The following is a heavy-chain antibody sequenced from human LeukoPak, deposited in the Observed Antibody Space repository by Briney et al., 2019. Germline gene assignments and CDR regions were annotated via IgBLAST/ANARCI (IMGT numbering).Heavy chain of an antibody. CDR1: GYTFTSYG. J-gene: IGHJ4*02. Sequence: ASVKVSCKASGYTFTSYGISWVRQAPGQGLEWMGWISAYNGNTNYAQKFQGRVTITADKSTSTAYMELSSLRSEDTAVYYCAKGGQQLVRAFDYWGQGTLVTVSS. CDR3: AKGGQQLVRAFDY. V-gene: IGHV1-18*01. CDR2: ISAYNGNT. D-gene: IGHD6-13*01.